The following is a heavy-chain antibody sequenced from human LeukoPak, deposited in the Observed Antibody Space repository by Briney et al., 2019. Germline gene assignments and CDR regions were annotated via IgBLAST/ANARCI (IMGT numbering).Heavy chain of an antibody. D-gene: IGHD5-12*01. CDR3: ARANSGYDFRGYYYSYMDV. V-gene: IGHV3-53*01. CDR2: IYSGGST. CDR1: GFTVSSNY. J-gene: IGHJ6*03. Sequence: GGSLRLSCAASGFTVSSNYMSWVRQVPGKGLEWVSVIYSGGSTYYADSVKGRFTISRDDSQNTLYLQMNSLRAEDTAVYYCARANSGYDFRGYYYSYMDVWGKGTTVTVSS.